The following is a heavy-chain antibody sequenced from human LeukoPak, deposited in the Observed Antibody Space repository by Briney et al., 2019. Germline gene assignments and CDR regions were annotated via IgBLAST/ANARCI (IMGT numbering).Heavy chain of an antibody. CDR3: ARDMFAQIDS. CDR1: GYTFTGYY. D-gene: IGHD3-10*02. Sequence: SVTVPCQASGYTFTGYYMHRLRQAPGQGLEWTGWINPNSGGTNYAQKFQGSVTMTRDTSISTAYMELSRLRSDDTAVYYCARDMFAQIDSWGQGALVTVSS. CDR2: INPNSGGT. V-gene: IGHV1-2*02. J-gene: IGHJ4*02.